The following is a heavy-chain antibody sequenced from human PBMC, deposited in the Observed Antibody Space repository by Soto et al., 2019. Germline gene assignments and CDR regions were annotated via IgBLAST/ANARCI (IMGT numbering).Heavy chain of an antibody. Sequence: GGSLRLSCAASGFTFSSYGMHWVRQAPGKGLEWVAVISYDGSNKYYADSVMGRFTISRDNSKNTLYLQMNSMRAEDTAVYYCAKENYYDILTGSAYYYYYMDVWGKGTTVTVSS. CDR1: GFTFSSYG. CDR2: ISYDGSNK. D-gene: IGHD3-9*01. J-gene: IGHJ6*03. V-gene: IGHV3-30*18. CDR3: AKENYYDILTGSAYYYYYMDV.